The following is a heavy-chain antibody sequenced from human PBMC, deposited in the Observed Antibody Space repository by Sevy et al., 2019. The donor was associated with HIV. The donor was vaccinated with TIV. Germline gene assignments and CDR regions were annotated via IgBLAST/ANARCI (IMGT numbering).Heavy chain of an antibody. V-gene: IGHV3-11*04. CDR2: CSSSGGAK. Sequence: GGSLRLSCAASGFNFRDFYMTWIRQAPGKGLEWVASCSSSGGAKYYADSVAGRFTISRDNDKNSMYLQMNSLRADDAAIYFCARDSSGEEFGFYYYYMDVWGKGTAVTVSS. CDR3: ARDSSGEEFGFYYYYMDV. J-gene: IGHJ6*03. CDR1: GFNFRDFY. D-gene: IGHD3-3*01.